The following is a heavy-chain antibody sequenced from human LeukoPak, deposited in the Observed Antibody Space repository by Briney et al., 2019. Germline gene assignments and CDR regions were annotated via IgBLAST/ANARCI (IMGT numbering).Heavy chain of an antibody. V-gene: IGHV4-34*01. CDR2: INHSGST. J-gene: IGHJ6*02. CDR1: GGSFSGYY. Sequence: SETLSLTCAVYGGSFSGYYWSWIRQPPGKGLEWIGEINHSGSTNYNPSLKSRVTISVDTSKNQFSLKLSSVTAADTAVYYYARDPDYDILSRSQYGMDVWGQGTTVTVSS. CDR3: ARDPDYDILSRSQYGMDV. D-gene: IGHD3-9*01.